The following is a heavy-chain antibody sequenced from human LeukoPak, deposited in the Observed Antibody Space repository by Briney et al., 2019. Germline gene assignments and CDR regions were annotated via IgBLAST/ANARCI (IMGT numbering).Heavy chain of an antibody. Sequence: KPSETLSLTCTVSGGSISSSSYSWGWIRQPPGKGLEWIGSIYYSGSTYYNPSLKSRVTISVDTSKNQFSLKLSSVTAADTAVYYCARRPRYSSSWDTFDYWGQGTLVTVSS. CDR3: ARRPRYSSSWDTFDY. J-gene: IGHJ4*02. D-gene: IGHD6-13*01. CDR1: GGSISSSSYS. V-gene: IGHV4-39*01. CDR2: IYYSGST.